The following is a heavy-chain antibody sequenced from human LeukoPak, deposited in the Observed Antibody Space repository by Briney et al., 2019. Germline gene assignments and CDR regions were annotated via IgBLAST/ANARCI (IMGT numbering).Heavy chain of an antibody. Sequence: GGSPRLSCAASGFTFSSYGMHWVRQAPGKGLEWVAFIRYDGSNKYYADSVKGRFTISRDNSKNTLYLQMNSLRAEDTAVYYCAKDPTGYYYDSSGYLLPDYWGQGTLVTVSS. D-gene: IGHD3-22*01. CDR2: IRYDGSNK. V-gene: IGHV3-30*02. J-gene: IGHJ4*02. CDR1: GFTFSSYG. CDR3: AKDPTGYYYDSSGYLLPDY.